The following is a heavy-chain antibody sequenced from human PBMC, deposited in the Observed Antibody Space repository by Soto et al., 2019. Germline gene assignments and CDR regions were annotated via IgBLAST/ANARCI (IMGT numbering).Heavy chain of an antibody. CDR3: ARDYRVAARRNNYYYGMDV. Sequence: ASVKVSCKASGYTFTSYGISLVRQAPGQGLEWMGWISAYNGNTNYAQKLQGRVTMTTDTSTSTAYMELRSLRSDDTAVYYCARDYRVAARRNNYYYGMDVWGQGTTVTVSS. V-gene: IGHV1-18*01. J-gene: IGHJ6*02. D-gene: IGHD6-6*01. CDR1: GYTFTSYG. CDR2: ISAYNGNT.